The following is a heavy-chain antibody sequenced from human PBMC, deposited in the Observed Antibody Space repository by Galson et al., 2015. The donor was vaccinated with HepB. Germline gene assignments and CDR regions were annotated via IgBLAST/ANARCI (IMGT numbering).Heavy chain of an antibody. CDR2: IYYDGSDK. J-gene: IGHJ6*02. V-gene: IGHV3-30*12. CDR3: ARSQRYALYYYYGMDA. CDR1: GFTFSYYG. D-gene: IGHD6-25*01. Sequence: SLRLSCAASGFTFSYYGMHWVRQAPGKGLEWVALIYYDGSDKYYADSVKGRFTISRDNSENTLTLQMNSLRVEDTAVYYCARSQRYALYYYYGMDAWGQGTTVTVTS.